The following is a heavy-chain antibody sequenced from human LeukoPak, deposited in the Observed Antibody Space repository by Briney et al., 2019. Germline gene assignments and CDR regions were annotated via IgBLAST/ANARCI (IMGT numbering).Heavy chain of an antibody. V-gene: IGHV3-30*18. CDR1: GFTLRIYG. CDR3: AKDLGYRDYYAMDV. CDR2: VSSDGTDK. J-gene: IGHJ6*02. Sequence: GGSVRLSCGAWGFTLRIYGILGLREAPGKGVEGGGVVSSDGTDKYYADSVKGRFIISRDNSQNTIYLQMNSLRPEDTAVYYCAKDLGYRDYYAMDVWGQGTTVTASS. D-gene: IGHD2-15*01.